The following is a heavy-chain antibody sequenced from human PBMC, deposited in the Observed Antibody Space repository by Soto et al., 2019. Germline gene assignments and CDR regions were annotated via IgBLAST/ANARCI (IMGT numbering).Heavy chain of an antibody. CDR2: ISGSGDNT. Sequence: EVQLLESGGRLVQPGGSLRLSCAASGFIFSTDALNWVRQAPGKGLEWVSGISGSGDNTYYADSVKGRFTISRDNSKNTLYLLMNYVRVEDTAVYYCAKSPRRGYEPPWDYWGQGTLVTVSS. CDR1: GFIFSTDA. V-gene: IGHV3-23*01. J-gene: IGHJ4*02. CDR3: AKSPRRGYEPPWDY. D-gene: IGHD2-2*01.